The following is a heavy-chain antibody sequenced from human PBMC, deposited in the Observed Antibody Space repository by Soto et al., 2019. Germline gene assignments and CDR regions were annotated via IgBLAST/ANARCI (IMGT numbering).Heavy chain of an antibody. CDR2: VGASGDST. J-gene: IGHJ6*02. Sequence: EVQLLESGGGFIQPGGSLRLSCAASGFTFSSYAMSWVRQAPGKGLEWVSTVGASGDSTYYADSVKGRFTISRDKSKHTLYLQMNSLRAEDTAVYYCAKAELVDYYYYGMDVWGQGTTVTVSS. V-gene: IGHV3-23*01. CDR3: AKAELVDYYYYGMDV. CDR1: GFTFSSYA. D-gene: IGHD1-7*01.